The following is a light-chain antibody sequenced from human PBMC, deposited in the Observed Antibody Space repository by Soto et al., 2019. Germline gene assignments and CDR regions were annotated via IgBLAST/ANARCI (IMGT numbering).Light chain of an antibody. CDR3: QQYGSSPFT. CDR2: GAS. Sequence: EVVLTQSPVTLSLSPGERATLSCRASQSVSSPYLAWYQQKPGQPPRLLIYGASGRATDIPDRVIGSGSGTEFTLTIARLAPEDFSMYYCQQYGSSPFTFGPGTKVDI. CDR1: QSVSSPY. V-gene: IGKV3-20*01. J-gene: IGKJ3*01.